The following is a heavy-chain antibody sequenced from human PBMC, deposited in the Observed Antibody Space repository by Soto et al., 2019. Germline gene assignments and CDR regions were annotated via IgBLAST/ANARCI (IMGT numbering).Heavy chain of an antibody. CDR2: IYWNDDK. D-gene: IGHD3-10*01. CDR3: AYRHGSGSYYRKPPGGFDP. Sequence: QITLKESGPTLVKPTQTLTLTCTFSGFSLSTSGVGVGWIRQPPGKALEWLALIYWNDDKRYSPSLKSRLTITKDTSKNQVVLTMTNMDPVDTATYYCAYRHGSGSYYRKPPGGFDPWGQGTLVTASS. J-gene: IGHJ5*02. V-gene: IGHV2-5*01. CDR1: GFSLSTSGVG.